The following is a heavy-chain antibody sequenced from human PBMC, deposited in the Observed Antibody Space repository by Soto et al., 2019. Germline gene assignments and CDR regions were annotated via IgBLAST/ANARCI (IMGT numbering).Heavy chain of an antibody. J-gene: IGHJ4*02. Sequence: SETLSLTCTVSGGSISSGGYYWSWIRQHPGKGLEWIGYIYYSGSTYYNPSLKSRVTISVDTSKNQFSLKLSSVTAADTAVYYCARDQGPDRSGYVDYWGQGTLVTVSS. CDR3: ARDQGPDRSGYVDY. CDR1: GGSISSGGYY. V-gene: IGHV4-31*03. D-gene: IGHD3-22*01. CDR2: IYYSGST.